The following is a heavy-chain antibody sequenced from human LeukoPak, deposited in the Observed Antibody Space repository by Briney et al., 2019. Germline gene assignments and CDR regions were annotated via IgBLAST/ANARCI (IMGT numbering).Heavy chain of an antibody. Sequence: GGSLRLSCAASGFTFSRHWMTWVRQAPGKGLEWVANIKEDGSEQYYVDSIKGRFTISRDDAKNSLYLQMSSLRAEDTAIYYCVRETVSVITDFDYWGQGTLVTVSS. CDR2: IKEDGSEQ. CDR3: VRETVSVITDFDY. D-gene: IGHD3-16*02. V-gene: IGHV3-7*01. J-gene: IGHJ4*02. CDR1: GFTFSRHW.